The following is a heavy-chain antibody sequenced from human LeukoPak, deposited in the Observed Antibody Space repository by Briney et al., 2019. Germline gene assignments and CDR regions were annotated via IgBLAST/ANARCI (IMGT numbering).Heavy chain of an antibody. J-gene: IGHJ4*02. CDR1: GFTFASYA. V-gene: IGHV3-30-3*01. D-gene: IGHD3-10*01. CDR2: ISSDGTTQ. Sequence: GGSRRLSCAVAGFTFASYAVHWVRQAPGKRRGWVAFISSDGTTQHYRDSVKGRFTLSRNNSKPTVSLQMNSLGTEDTAVYYCARGRDSGSFIIDYWGQGTLVTVSS. CDR3: ARGRDSGSFIIDY.